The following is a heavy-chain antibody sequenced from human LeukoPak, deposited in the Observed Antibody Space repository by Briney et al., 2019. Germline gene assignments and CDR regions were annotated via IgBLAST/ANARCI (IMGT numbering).Heavy chain of an antibody. CDR2: INHSGST. CDR1: GGSFSGYY. D-gene: IGHD4-23*01. Sequence: SETLSLTCAVFGGSFSGYYWSWIRQPPGKGLEWIGEINHSGSTNYNPSLKSRVTISVDTSKNQFSLKLSSVTAADTAVYYCARQTVVTPLYYFDYWGQGTLVTVSS. CDR3: ARQTVVTPLYYFDY. J-gene: IGHJ4*02. V-gene: IGHV4-34*01.